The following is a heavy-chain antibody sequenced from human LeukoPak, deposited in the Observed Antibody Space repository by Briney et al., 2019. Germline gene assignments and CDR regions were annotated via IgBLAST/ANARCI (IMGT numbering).Heavy chain of an antibody. CDR1: GDTFTNYG. CDR3: ARVLVGDVDTAPPYDY. J-gene: IGHJ4*02. CDR2: ISAYNGNT. D-gene: IGHD5-18*01. Sequence: GASVKVSCKASGDTFTNYGISWVRQAPGQGLEWMGGISAYNGNTNYAQKFQGRVTMTTDTSTSTGYMELRSLRSDDTAVYYCARVLVGDVDTAPPYDYWGQGTLVTVSS. V-gene: IGHV1-18*01.